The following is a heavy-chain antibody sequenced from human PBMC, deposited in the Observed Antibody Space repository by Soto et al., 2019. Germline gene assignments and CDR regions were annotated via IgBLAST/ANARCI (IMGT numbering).Heavy chain of an antibody. V-gene: IGHV4-59*08. Sequence: QVQLQESGPGLVKPSETLSLTCTVSGASIRSYYWSWIRQPPGKGLDRVGHISHSGSTNYNPSLKSRVSISLDTSKNQFSLKLSSVTAADTAVYYCARRNCSGGSCPLGFDYWGQGTLVTVFS. D-gene: IGHD2-15*01. J-gene: IGHJ4*02. CDR2: ISHSGST. CDR1: GASIRSYY. CDR3: ARRNCSGGSCPLGFDY.